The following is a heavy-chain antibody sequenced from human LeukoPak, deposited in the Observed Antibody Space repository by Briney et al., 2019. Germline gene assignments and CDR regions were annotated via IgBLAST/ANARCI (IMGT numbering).Heavy chain of an antibody. CDR2: INPNSGGT. CDR1: GYSFTDYY. CDR3: ARADRLDGGPYLIGP. J-gene: IGHJ5*02. D-gene: IGHD2-21*01. V-gene: IGHV1-2*02. Sequence: VASVKVSCKTSGYSFTDYYMHWVRQAPAQGLEWMGWINPNSGGTSSAQKFQGRVTMTRDTSITTVYMEVSWLTSDDTAIYYCARADRLDGGPYLIGPWGQGTLVTISS.